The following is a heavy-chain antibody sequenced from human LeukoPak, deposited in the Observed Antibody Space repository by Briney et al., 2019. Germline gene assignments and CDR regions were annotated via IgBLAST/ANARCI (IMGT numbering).Heavy chain of an antibody. D-gene: IGHD3-3*01. CDR1: GFTVSSNY. CDR3: ARGRDVSFWSGYYFDY. J-gene: IGHJ4*02. V-gene: IGHV3-53*01. CDR2: IYSGGST. Sequence: GGSLRLSCAASGFTVSSNYMSWVRQAPGQGLEWVSVIYSGGSTYYADSVKGRFTISRDNSKNTLYLQMNSLRAEDTAVYYCARGRDVSFWSGYYFDYWGQGTLVTASS.